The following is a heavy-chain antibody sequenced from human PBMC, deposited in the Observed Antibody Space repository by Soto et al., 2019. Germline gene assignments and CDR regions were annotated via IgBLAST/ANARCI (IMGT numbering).Heavy chain of an antibody. CDR2: IIPIFGTA. V-gene: IGHV1-69*13. J-gene: IGHJ6*02. CDR3: ARDWQSTVTTLSSGGRYYGMDV. CDR1: GGTFSSYA. Sequence: SVKVSCKASGGTFSSYAISWVRQDPGQGLEWMGGIIPIFGTANYAQKFQGRVTITADESTSTAYMELSSLRSEDTAVYYCARDWQSTVTTLSSGGRYYGMDVWGQGTTVTVS. D-gene: IGHD4-17*01.